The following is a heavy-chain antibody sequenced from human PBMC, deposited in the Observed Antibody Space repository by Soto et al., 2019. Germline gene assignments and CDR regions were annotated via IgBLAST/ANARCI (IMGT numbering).Heavy chain of an antibody. J-gene: IGHJ5*02. V-gene: IGHV4-61*08. D-gene: IGHD3-9*01. Sequence: PSETLSLTCTVSGGSVSSGGYHWTWLRQPPGKGLEWIGYIYHSGSTHYNPSLRSRVTISTDTSKNHFSLELNSVTTADTAVYYCARDPVLRYFDWLLPWFDPWGQGTLVTVS. CDR2: IYHSGST. CDR3: ARDPVLRYFDWLLPWFDP. CDR1: GGSVSSGGYH.